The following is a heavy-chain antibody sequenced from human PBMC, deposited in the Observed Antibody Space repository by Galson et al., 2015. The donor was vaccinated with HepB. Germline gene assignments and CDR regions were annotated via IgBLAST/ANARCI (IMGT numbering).Heavy chain of an antibody. Sequence: SLRLSCAASGFTFSSYAMHWVRQAPGKGLEWVAVISYDGGNKYYADSVKGRFTISRDNSKNTLYLQMNSLRAEDTAVYYCASAIVATGPFDYWGQGTLVTVSS. D-gene: IGHD5-12*01. J-gene: IGHJ4*02. V-gene: IGHV3-30-3*01. CDR3: ASAIVATGPFDY. CDR2: ISYDGGNK. CDR1: GFTFSSYA.